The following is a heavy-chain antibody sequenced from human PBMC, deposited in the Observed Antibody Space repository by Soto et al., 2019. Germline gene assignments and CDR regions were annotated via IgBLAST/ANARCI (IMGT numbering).Heavy chain of an antibody. V-gene: IGHV1-46*01. CDR2: INPSGGST. D-gene: IGHD6-6*01. Sequence: ASVKVSCKASGYTFTTYYMYWVRQAPGQGLEWMGIINPSGGSTSFAQKFQGRVTMTRDTSTSTVYMELISLTSEDTAVYYCARDVGMASRPYLDYWGQGTLVTVSS. J-gene: IGHJ4*02. CDR1: GYTFTTYY. CDR3: ARDVGMASRPYLDY.